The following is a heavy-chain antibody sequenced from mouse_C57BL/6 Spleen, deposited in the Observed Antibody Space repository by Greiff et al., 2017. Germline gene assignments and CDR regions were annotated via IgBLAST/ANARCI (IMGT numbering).Heavy chain of an antibody. V-gene: IGHV5-17*01. CDR1: GFTFSDYG. Sequence: EVKVVESGGGLVKPGGSLKLSCAASGFTFSDYGMHWVRQAPEKGLDWVAYISSGSSTVYYADTVKGRFTISRDNAKNTLFLQMTSLRSEDTAMYYCAKDLDYWGQGTSVTVSS. CDR3: AKDLDY. CDR2: ISSGSSTV. J-gene: IGHJ4*01.